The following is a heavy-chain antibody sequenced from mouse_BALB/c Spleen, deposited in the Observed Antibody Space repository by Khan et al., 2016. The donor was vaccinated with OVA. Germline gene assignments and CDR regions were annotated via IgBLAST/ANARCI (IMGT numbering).Heavy chain of an antibody. Sequence: EVKLLESGPGLVKPSQSLSLTCTVTGYSITSDYAWNWIRQFPGNKLEWMGYISYSGSTTYNPSLKSRISITRNTSKNQFFLQLNTVTTGDTATCYCASLENGYDGFAYWSQGTLVTVSA. D-gene: IGHD2-2*01. V-gene: IGHV3-2*02. CDR3: ASLENGYDGFAY. CDR2: ISYSGST. J-gene: IGHJ3*01. CDR1: GYSITSDYA.